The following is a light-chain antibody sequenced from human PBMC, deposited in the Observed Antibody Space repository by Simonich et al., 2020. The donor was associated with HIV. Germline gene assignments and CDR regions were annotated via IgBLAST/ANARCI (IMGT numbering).Light chain of an antibody. V-gene: IGKV1-5*03. J-gene: IGKJ3*01. Sequence: DIQMTQSPSTLSASVGDRVTITCRASQTIRGWLAWYQQKPGKAPKLLIYKASSLESGVPSRFSGSGSGTDFTFTISSLQPEDIATYYCQQYDNLPPFTFGPGTKVDIK. CDR1: QTIRGW. CDR3: QQYDNLPPFT. CDR2: KAS.